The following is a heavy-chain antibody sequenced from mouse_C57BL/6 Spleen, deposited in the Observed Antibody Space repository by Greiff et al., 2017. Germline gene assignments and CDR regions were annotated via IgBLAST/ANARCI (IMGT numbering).Heavy chain of an antibody. V-gene: IGHV1-72*01. J-gene: IGHJ1*03. D-gene: IGHD1-1*02. CDR3: ARGSYYGGCWYFDG. CDR1: GYTFTRYW. Sequence: QVQLQQPGAELVQPGASVKLSCKASGYTFTRYWMHWVKQRPGRGLEWIGRIDPNSGGTKYNEKFKSRATLTVDKPPSTAYMQLSSLTSEDSAVYYCARGSYYGGCWYFDGWGTGTTVTVSS. CDR2: IDPNSGGT.